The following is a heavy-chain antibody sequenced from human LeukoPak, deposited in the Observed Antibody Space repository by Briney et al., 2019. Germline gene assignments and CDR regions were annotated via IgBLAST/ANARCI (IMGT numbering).Heavy chain of an antibody. CDR3: VRGGATRGRFEN. D-gene: IGHD1-26*01. V-gene: IGHV3-23*01. CDR1: GFTFSDYA. CDR2: ISGSGGGA. Sequence: GGSLRLSCAASGFTFSDYAMNWVRQAPGKGLEWVSTISGSGGGANYADSVKGRFTISRDNAKNSLYLQMNSLRAEDTAVYYCVRGGATRGRFENWGQGTLVTVSS. J-gene: IGHJ4*02.